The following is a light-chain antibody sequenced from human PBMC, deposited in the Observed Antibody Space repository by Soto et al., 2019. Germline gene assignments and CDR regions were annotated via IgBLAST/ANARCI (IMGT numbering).Light chain of an antibody. V-gene: IGKV1-5*01. CDR1: QTVVGW. J-gene: IGKJ1*01. Sequence: MLVRQLESYLSGNEGHRVTIHSRPSQTVVGWLSGYQQKPGKAPKLLIYDASSLESGVPSRFSGSGSGTEFTLTISSLQPDDFATYYCQQYNSYYTWTFGQGTKV. CDR2: DAS. CDR3: QQYNSYYTWT.